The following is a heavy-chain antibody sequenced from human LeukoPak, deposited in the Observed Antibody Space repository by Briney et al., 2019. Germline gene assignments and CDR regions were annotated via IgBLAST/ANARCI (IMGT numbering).Heavy chain of an antibody. V-gene: IGHV3-30*02. D-gene: IGHD3-10*01. J-gene: IGHJ3*02. Sequence: PGGSLRLSCAASGFTFNNYGMHWVRQAPGKGLEWVAFIRYNGNNQYYADSVKGRFTISRDNSKNTLYLQMNSLRAEDTAVYYCAKVDYYGSGGDIWGQGTMVTVSS. CDR2: IRYNGNNQ. CDR1: GFTFNNYG. CDR3: AKVDYYGSGGDI.